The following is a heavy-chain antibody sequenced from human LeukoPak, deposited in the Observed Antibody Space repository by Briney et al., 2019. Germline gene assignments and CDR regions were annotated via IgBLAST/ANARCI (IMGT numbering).Heavy chain of an antibody. V-gene: IGHV3-7*01. D-gene: IGHD6-13*01. CDR3: ARDRGYIAALDY. CDR2: IKQDGSEK. Sequence: GGSLRLSCAASGFTFSSYWMNWVRQAPGKGLEWMANIKQDGSEKYYVDSVKGRFTISRDNAKNSLYLQMNSLRAEDTAVYYCARDRGYIAALDYWGQGTLVTVSS. CDR1: GFTFSSYW. J-gene: IGHJ4*02.